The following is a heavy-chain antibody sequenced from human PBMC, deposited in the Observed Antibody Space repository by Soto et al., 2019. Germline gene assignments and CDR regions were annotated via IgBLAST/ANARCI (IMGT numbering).Heavy chain of an antibody. Sequence: QVQLVESGGGVVQPGRSLRLSCAASGFTFSSYAMHWVRQAPGKGLEWVAVISYDGSNKYYADSVKGRFTISRDNSKNTLYLQMNSLRAEDTAVYYCARALSGDRSGYSPVRWGQGTLVTVSS. D-gene: IGHD3-22*01. CDR1: GFTFSSYA. CDR3: ARALSGDRSGYSPVR. CDR2: ISYDGSNK. V-gene: IGHV3-30-3*01. J-gene: IGHJ4*02.